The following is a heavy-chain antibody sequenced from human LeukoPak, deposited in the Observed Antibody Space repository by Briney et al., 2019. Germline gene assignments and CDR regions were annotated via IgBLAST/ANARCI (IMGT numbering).Heavy chain of an antibody. D-gene: IGHD5-18*01. CDR1: GFTFSNYE. J-gene: IGHJ4*02. Sequence: GGSLRLSCAASGFTFSNYEMNWVRQAPGKGLQWVSYISTGSTTIYYADSVKGRFTISRDNAKSSLYLQMNSLRAEDSAIYYCASSGYTHAFDYWGQGTLVTVSS. CDR3: ASSGYTHAFDY. V-gene: IGHV3-48*03. CDR2: ISTGSTTI.